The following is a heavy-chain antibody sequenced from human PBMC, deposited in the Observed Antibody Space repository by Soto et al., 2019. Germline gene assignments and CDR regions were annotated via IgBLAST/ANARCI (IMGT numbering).Heavy chain of an antibody. J-gene: IGHJ4*02. CDR3: ARERYYYDSSGPVGY. V-gene: IGHV3-7*01. CDR2: IKQDGSEK. D-gene: IGHD3-22*01. Sequence: GGSLRLSCAASGFTFSGYWMSWVRQAPGKGLEWVANIKQDGSEKYYVDSVKGRFTISRDNAKNSLYLQMNSLRAEDTAVYYCARERYYYDSSGPVGYWGQGTLVTVSS. CDR1: GFTFSGYW.